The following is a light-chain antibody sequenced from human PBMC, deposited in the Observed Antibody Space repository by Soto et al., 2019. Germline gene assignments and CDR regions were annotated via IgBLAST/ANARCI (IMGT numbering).Light chain of an antibody. Sequence: QSVLTQPRSVSGSPGQSVTISCTGTSSDVGAYNYVSWYQQHPGKAPKFMIYDVSKRPSGVPDRISGSKSGNTASLTISGLQAEDKADYYCCSYAGRLFFGTGTQVTVL. V-gene: IGLV2-11*01. CDR3: CSYAGRLF. CDR2: DVS. J-gene: IGLJ1*01. CDR1: SSDVGAYNY.